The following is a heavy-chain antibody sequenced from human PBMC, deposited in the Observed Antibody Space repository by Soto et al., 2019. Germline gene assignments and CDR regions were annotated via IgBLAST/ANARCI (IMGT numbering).Heavy chain of an antibody. CDR2: IYDSGNT. CDR1: GGSISDGAYY. V-gene: IGHV4-30-4*01. J-gene: IGHJ4*02. Sequence: QVQLQELGPGLVKPSQTLSLTCTVSGGSISDGAYYWSWIRQPPGKGLEWIGHIYDSGNTYNNPSLKSRLTISVEPSKNHFSPNLNSVTAADTAVYYCASGLSGDKVDQWGQGTLVTVSS. D-gene: IGHD2-21*01. CDR3: ASGLSGDKVDQ.